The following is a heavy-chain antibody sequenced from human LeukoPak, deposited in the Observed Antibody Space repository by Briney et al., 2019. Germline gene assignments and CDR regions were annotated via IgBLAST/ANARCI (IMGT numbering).Heavy chain of an antibody. V-gene: IGHV4-34*01. CDR1: GGSFSGYY. Sequence: SETLSLTCAVYGGSFSGYYWSWIRQPPGKGLEWIGEINHSGSNNYNPSLKSRVTISVVTAKSQFSLKLSSVTAADTAVYYCASGWSSKWRAFDMWGQGTMVTVSS. CDR3: ASGWSSKWRAFDM. D-gene: IGHD6-13*01. J-gene: IGHJ3*02. CDR2: INHSGSN.